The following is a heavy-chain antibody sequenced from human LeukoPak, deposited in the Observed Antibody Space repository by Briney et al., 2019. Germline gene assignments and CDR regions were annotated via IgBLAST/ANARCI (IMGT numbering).Heavy chain of an antibody. D-gene: IGHD3-22*01. CDR2: INPNSGGT. CDR3: ARGPDYYDSSGYSDY. J-gene: IGHJ4*02. CDR1: GYTFTGYY. Sequence: GASVKVSCKASGYTFTGYYMHWVRQAPGQGLEWMGWINPNSGGTNYAQKFQGRVTMTRDTSTSTAYMELRSLRSDDTAVYYCARGPDYYDSSGYSDYWGQGTLVTVSS. V-gene: IGHV1-2*02.